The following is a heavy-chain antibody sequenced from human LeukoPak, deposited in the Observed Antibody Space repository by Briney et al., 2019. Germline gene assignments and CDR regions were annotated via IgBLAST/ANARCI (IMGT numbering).Heavy chain of an antibody. D-gene: IGHD3-10*01. CDR3: ARAWFSRTFDY. CDR2: INHSGST. V-gene: IGHV4-34*01. CDR1: GGSFSGYY. J-gene: IGHJ4*02. Sequence: PSETLSLTCAVYGGSFSGYYWSWIRQPPGKGLEWIGEINHSGSTNYNPSLKSRVTISVDTSKNQFSLKLSSVTAADTAVYYCARAWFSRTFDYWGQGTLVTVSS.